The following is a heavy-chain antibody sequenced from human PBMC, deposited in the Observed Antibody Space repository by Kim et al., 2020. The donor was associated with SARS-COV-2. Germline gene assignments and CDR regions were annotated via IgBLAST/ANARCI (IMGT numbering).Heavy chain of an antibody. CDR1: GGSISSYY. J-gene: IGHJ5*02. CDR2: IYYSGST. Sequence: SETLSLTCTVSGGSISSYYWSWIRQPPGKGLEWIGYIYYSGSTNYNPSLKSRVTISVDTSKNQFSLKLSSVTAADTAVYYCASTQPIVGATNLWFDPWGQGTLVTVSS. D-gene: IGHD1-26*01. V-gene: IGHV4-59*01. CDR3: ASTQPIVGATNLWFDP.